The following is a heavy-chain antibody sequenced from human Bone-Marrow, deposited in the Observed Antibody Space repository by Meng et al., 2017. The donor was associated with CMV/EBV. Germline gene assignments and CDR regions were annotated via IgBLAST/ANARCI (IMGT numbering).Heavy chain of an antibody. CDR3: ARDRLGQNFDY. Sequence: SETLSLTCAVYGGSFSGYYWSWIRQPPGKGLEWIGEINHSGSTNYNPSLKSRVTISVDTSKNQFSLKRSSVTAADTAVYYCARDRLGQNFDYWGQGNLVSVSS. CDR2: INHSGST. V-gene: IGHV4-34*01. CDR1: GGSFSGYY. D-gene: IGHD3-16*01. J-gene: IGHJ4*02.